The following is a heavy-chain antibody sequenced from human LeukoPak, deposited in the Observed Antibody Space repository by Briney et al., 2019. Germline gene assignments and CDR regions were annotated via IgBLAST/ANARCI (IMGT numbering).Heavy chain of an antibody. CDR3: ARVPYSISSMDY. CDR1: GYTFSNYW. CDR2: IYPGDSDT. Sequence: HGESLKISCKSSGYTFSNYWIGWVRQMPGKGLEWMGIIYPGDSDTRYSPSFEGQVSISADKSISTAYLQWSSLKASDTAMYYCARVPYSISSMDYWGQGTLVTVSS. J-gene: IGHJ4*02. V-gene: IGHV5-51*01. D-gene: IGHD6-6*01.